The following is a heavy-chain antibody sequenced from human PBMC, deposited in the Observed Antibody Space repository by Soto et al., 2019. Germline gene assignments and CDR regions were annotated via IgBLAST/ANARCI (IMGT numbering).Heavy chain of an antibody. CDR2: IDYSGST. CDR3: ARSVDP. V-gene: IGHV4-31*03. Sequence: QVQLQESGPGLVKPSQTLSLSCTVSGGSISSGGYYWSLIRPHPGKGLEWIGYIDYSGSTYYNPSLKNRITISVDTSKNQFSQKLSSVTAADTAVYYCARSVDPWGQGTLVTVSS. CDR1: GGSISSGGYY. J-gene: IGHJ5*02.